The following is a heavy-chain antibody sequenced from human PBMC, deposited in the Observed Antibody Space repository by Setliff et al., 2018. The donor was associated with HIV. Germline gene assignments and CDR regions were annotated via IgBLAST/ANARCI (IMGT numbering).Heavy chain of an antibody. CDR3: ASAGPYCGDDCPYNWLTP. CDR1: SDSISSSY. D-gene: IGHD2-21*02. J-gene: IGHJ5*02. V-gene: IGHV4-59*01. Sequence: SETLSLTCTVSSDSISSSYWTWIRPPPGQGLEWIGYVHHSGSTKYNASLRSRVTMSVDTSKNLFSLTLRSVTAADTAVYYCASAGPYCGDDCPYNWLTPWGQGTLVTVSS. CDR2: VHHSGST.